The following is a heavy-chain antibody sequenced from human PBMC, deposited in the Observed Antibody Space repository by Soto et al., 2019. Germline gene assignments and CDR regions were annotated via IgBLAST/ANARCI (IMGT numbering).Heavy chain of an antibody. CDR3: AKDRRGVVPAAMEFDY. CDR2: ISYDGSNK. V-gene: IGHV3-30*18. Sequence: GGSLRLSCAASGFTFSSYGMHWVRQAPGKGLEWVAVISYDGSNKYYADSVKGRFTISRDNSKNTLYLQMNSLRAEDTAVYYCAKDRRGVVPAAMEFDYWGQGTLVTVSS. CDR1: GFTFSSYG. D-gene: IGHD2-2*01. J-gene: IGHJ4*02.